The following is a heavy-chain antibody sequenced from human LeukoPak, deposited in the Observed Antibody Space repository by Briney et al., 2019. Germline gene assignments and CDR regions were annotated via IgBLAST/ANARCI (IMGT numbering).Heavy chain of an antibody. CDR3: ARNNGMDV. J-gene: IGHJ6*02. CDR2: VNRDGSET. CDR1: GFTLSNHW. Sequence: GGPLRLSCAASGFTLSNHWMTWVRQVPGRGPEWVANVNRDGSETYYLDAVKGRFTISKDNAKNSLYLQMNSLRAEDTALYHCARNNGMDVWGQGTTVIVSS. V-gene: IGHV3-7*03.